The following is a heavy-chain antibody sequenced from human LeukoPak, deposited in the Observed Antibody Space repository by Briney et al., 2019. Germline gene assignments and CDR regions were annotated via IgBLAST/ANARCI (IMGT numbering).Heavy chain of an antibody. V-gene: IGHV3-9*01. CDR2: ISWNSGSI. D-gene: IGHD3-10*01. CDR3: AKDTSDYYGSGSYYNPPGFDY. Sequence: GGSLRLSCAASGFTFDDYAMHWVRQAPGKGLEWVSGISWNSGSIGYADSVKGRFTISRDNAKNSLYLQMNSLRAEDTALYYCAKDTSDYYGSGSYYNPPGFDYWGQGTLVTVSS. J-gene: IGHJ4*02. CDR1: GFTFDDYA.